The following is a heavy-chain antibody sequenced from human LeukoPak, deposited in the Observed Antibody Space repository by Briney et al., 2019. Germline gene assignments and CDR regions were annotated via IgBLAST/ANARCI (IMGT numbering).Heavy chain of an antibody. D-gene: IGHD6-6*01. CDR3: ARDTSSSIAARPSNFDY. V-gene: IGHV3-48*03. Sequence: GSRSLSCAASGFAFRSYEMNWVRPAPGKGLGWVSYITSSGSTIYYADSVKGRFTISRDNAKNSLYLQMNSLRAEDTAVYYCARDTSSSIAARPSNFDYWGQGTLVTVSS. CDR1: GFAFRSYE. J-gene: IGHJ4*02. CDR2: ITSSGSTI.